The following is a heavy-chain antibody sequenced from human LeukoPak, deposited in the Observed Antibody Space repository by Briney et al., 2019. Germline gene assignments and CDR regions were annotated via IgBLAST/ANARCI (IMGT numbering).Heavy chain of an antibody. CDR1: GYTFTSYG. Sequence: GASVKVSCKASGYTFTSYGISWVRQAPGQGLEWMGGIIPIFATANHAEKFQGRVTITADQSTSTAYMELSSLRSEDTAVYYCVRDSLSITKTAAGDTFDIWGQGTMVTVSS. D-gene: IGHD1-20*01. J-gene: IGHJ3*02. CDR2: IIPIFATA. V-gene: IGHV1-69*13. CDR3: VRDSLSITKTAAGDTFDI.